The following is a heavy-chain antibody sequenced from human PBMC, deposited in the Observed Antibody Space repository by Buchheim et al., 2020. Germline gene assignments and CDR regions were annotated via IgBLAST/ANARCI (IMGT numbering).Heavy chain of an antibody. Sequence: QVQLVQSGAEVKKPGSSVKVSCKASGGTFTNYAINWVRQAPGLGPEWMGGIIPFCGRANYAQKFQGRVTISADKYTSTAFMELRSLRSEDTAVYYCARQVGFDNSDDYFYYWGQGTL. J-gene: IGHJ4*02. CDR2: IIPFCGRA. CDR3: ARQVGFDNSDDYFYY. CDR1: GGTFTNYA. V-gene: IGHV1-69*06. D-gene: IGHD3-22*01.